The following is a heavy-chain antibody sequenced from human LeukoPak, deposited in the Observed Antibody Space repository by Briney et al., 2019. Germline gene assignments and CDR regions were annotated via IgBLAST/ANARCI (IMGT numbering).Heavy chain of an antibody. J-gene: IGHJ6*02. CDR1: GFSISTSGVG. D-gene: IGHD4-11*01. V-gene: IGHV2-5*01. CDR3: AHRRRTVTLDYYYYGMDV. CDR2: IYWNDDK. Sequence: SGPTLVKPTQTLTLTFTFSGFSISTSGVGVGWIRQPPGKALEWLALIYWNDDKRYSPSLKSRLTITKDTSKNQVVLTMTNMDPVDTATYYCAHRRRTVTLDYYYYGMDVWGQGTTVTVSS.